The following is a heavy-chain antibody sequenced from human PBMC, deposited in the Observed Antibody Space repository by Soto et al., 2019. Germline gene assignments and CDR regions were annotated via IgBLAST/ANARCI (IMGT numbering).Heavy chain of an antibody. V-gene: IGHV3-48*02. CDR2: ISSSSSTI. CDR3: ARDRFDYYDSSGYYYYYYGMDV. J-gene: IGHJ6*02. Sequence: GGSLRLSCAASGFTFSSYSMNWVRQAPGKGLEWVSYISSSSSTIYYADSVKGRFTISRDNAKNSLYLQMNSLRDEDTAVYYCARDRFDYYDSSGYYYYYYGMDVWGQGTTVTVSS. CDR1: GFTFSSYS. D-gene: IGHD3-22*01.